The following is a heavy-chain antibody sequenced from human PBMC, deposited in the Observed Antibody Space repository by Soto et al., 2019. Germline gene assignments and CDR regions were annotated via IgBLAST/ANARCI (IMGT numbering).Heavy chain of an antibody. CDR2: IEQNGGER. CDR1: GLTFSSFW. CDR3: VGGYGWLPDY. V-gene: IGHV3-7*05. Sequence: DVQLVESGGGLVQPGGSLRLSCEASGLTFSSFWLNWVRQAPGKGLGWVAIIEQNGGERNYLDSVKGRFTISRDNAKKSVYLQMNSLRAEDTALYYCVGGYGWLPDYWGQGTLVTVSS. J-gene: IGHJ4*02. D-gene: IGHD6-19*01.